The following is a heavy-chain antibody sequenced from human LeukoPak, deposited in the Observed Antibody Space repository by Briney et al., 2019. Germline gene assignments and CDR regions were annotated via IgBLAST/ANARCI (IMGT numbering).Heavy chain of an antibody. J-gene: IGHJ4*02. CDR3: ARDPAGTTFLDY. Sequence: SSETLSLTCTVSGGSMSSSSYYWSWIRQPAGKGLEWIGRIYTTGNTNYNPSLKSRVTMSVDTSKNQFSLKLRSVTAADTAVYYCARDPAGTTFLDYWGQGTLVTVSS. CDR2: IYTTGNT. V-gene: IGHV4-61*02. D-gene: IGHD1-1*01. CDR1: GGSMSSSSYY.